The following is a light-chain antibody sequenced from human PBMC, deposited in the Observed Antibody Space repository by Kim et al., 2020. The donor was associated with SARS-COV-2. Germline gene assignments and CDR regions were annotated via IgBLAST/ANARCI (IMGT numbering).Light chain of an antibody. CDR2: QDN. CDR1: KLGDKY. J-gene: IGLJ2*01. CDR3: QAWDSSTVV. Sequence: SYELTQPPSVSVSPGQTAYTTCSGNKLGDKYVCWYQQKPGLSPVLVIYQDNKRPSGIPERFSGSNSGNTATLTISGTQAMDEADYYCQAWDSSTVVFGGGTQLTVL. V-gene: IGLV3-1*01.